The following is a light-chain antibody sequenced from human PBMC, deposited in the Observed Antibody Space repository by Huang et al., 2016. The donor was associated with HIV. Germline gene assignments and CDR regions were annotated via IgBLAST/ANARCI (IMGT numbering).Light chain of an antibody. CDR2: GAS. J-gene: IGKJ1*01. Sequence: EIVMTQSPATLSVSPGERATLSCRASQGVSNNIAWYQQKPGQTPRLLIHGASTRATGIAAKVSGRGSGTDFTLTITSLQPEDSAVYYCQHYNNWPPWTFGPGTQVE. CDR3: QHYNNWPPWT. CDR1: QGVSNN. V-gene: IGKV3D-15*01.